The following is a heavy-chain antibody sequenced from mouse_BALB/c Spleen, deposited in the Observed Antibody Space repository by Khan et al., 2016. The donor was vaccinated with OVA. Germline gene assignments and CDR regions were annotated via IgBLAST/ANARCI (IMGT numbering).Heavy chain of an antibody. V-gene: IGHV1S137*01. CDR2: ISTYYGDA. J-gene: IGHJ3*01. Sequence: QVQLKESGAELVRPGVSVKISCKGSGYTFTDFTMHWVKQSHAKSVEWIGVISTYYGDATYNQKFKGKATMTVDKSSSTAYMELARLTSEDSAIXSCGRGGGGDRFAYWGQGTLVTVSA. CDR3: GRGGGGDRFAY. CDR1: GYTFTDFT.